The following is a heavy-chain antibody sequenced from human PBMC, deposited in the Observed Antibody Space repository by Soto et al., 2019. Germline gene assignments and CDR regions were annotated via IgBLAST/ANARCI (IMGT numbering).Heavy chain of an antibody. Sequence: PSETLSLTRTVSGGSISSDYWSWIRQPPGKGLEWIGYIYYSGSTNYNPSLKRRVTISVDTSKNQFSLKLSSVTAADTAVYYCARVYYYGSGSHTGYMDVWGKGTTVTVSS. V-gene: IGHV4-59*01. CDR2: IYYSGST. CDR1: GGSISSDY. CDR3: ARVYYYGSGSHTGYMDV. J-gene: IGHJ6*03. D-gene: IGHD3-10*01.